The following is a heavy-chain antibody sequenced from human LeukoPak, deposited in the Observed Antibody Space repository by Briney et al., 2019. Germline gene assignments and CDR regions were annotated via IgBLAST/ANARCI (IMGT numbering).Heavy chain of an antibody. CDR1: GGSISSYF. Sequence: KSSETLSLTCTVSGGSISSYFWSWIRQPAGKGLEWIGRIYASGSTYQNPSLRSRVTMSVDTSKNQFSLKLSSVTAADTAVYYCAREAYDVLTSDWFDPWGQGTLVTVSS. CDR2: IYASGST. V-gene: IGHV4-4*07. J-gene: IGHJ5*02. D-gene: IGHD3-9*01. CDR3: AREAYDVLTSDWFDP.